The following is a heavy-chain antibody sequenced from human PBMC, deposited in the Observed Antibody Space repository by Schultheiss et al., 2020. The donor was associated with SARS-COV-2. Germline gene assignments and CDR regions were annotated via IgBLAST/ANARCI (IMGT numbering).Heavy chain of an antibody. D-gene: IGHD4-11*01. Sequence: GGSLRLSCAASGFTFSNAWMSWVRQAPGKGLEWVSDISDNGITTYYADSVKGRFAISRDSSKSTLYLQMNSLRVEDTAVYYCAKVALAYSVKSAFDYWGPGTLVTVSS. J-gene: IGHJ4*02. CDR3: AKVALAYSVKSAFDY. CDR2: ISDNGITT. V-gene: IGHV3-23*01. CDR1: GFTFSNAW.